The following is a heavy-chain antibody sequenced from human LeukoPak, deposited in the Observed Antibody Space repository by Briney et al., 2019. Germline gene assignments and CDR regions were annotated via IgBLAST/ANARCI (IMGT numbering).Heavy chain of an antibody. CDR2: IYYTGST. CDR3: ARGKRGYSSSWYDY. V-gene: IGHV4-59*01. D-gene: IGHD6-13*01. Sequence: SETLSLTCTVTGGSISSYYWSWIRQPPGKGLEWIGYIYYTGSTNYNPSLKSRVTISVDTSKNQFSLKLSSVTAADTAVYYCARGKRGYSSSWYDYWGQGTLVTVSS. CDR1: GGSISSYY. J-gene: IGHJ4*02.